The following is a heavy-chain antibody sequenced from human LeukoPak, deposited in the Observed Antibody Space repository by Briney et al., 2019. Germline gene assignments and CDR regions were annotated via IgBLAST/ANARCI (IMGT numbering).Heavy chain of an antibody. D-gene: IGHD5-18*01. V-gene: IGHV3-7*01. Sequence: PGGSLRLSCAASGFTFSSYAMSWVRQAPGRGLEWVANIERDGSEKYYVDSVKGRFIISRDNAKNALYLQMNSLRVEDTAVYYCARDRGYFYWGQGTLVTVSS. CDR1: GFTFSSYA. CDR2: IERDGSEK. J-gene: IGHJ4*02. CDR3: ARDRGYFY.